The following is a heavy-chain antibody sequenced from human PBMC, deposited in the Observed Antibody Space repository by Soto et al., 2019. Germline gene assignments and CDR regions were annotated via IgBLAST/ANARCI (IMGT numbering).Heavy chain of an antibody. CDR1: GFNISSSSYY. D-gene: IGHD2-2*02. Sequence: SETLSLTSTVSGFNISSSSYYWGWIRQPPGKGLEWIGSIYYSGSTYYNPSLKSRVTISVDTSKNQFSLKLISVTAADTAVYYCASHDRGYCTSTSCHTNYWGQGTLVTVSS. J-gene: IGHJ4*02. V-gene: IGHV4-39*01. CDR3: ASHDRGYCTSTSCHTNY. CDR2: IYYSGST.